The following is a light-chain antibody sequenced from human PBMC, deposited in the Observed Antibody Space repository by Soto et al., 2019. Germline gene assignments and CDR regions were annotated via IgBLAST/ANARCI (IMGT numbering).Light chain of an antibody. CDR3: QQYGSSPIT. CDR2: GAS. V-gene: IGKV3-20*01. J-gene: IGKJ5*01. Sequence: EIVLTQSPGTLSLSPGERATLSCRASQSVSSSYLAWYQQKPGQAPRLLIFGASTRATGIPDRFSGSGSGTDFTLTISRLEPEDSAVYYCQQYGSSPITFGQGTRLEIK. CDR1: QSVSSSY.